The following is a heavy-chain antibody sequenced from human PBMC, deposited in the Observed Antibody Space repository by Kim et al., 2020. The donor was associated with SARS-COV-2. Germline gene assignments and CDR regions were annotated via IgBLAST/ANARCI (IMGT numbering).Heavy chain of an antibody. CDR3: ARQGHHNWNFSIYYYYGMDV. CDR1: GGTFSSYA. CDR2: IIPIFGTA. J-gene: IGHJ6*02. V-gene: IGHV1-69*13. Sequence: SVKVSCKASGGTFSSYAISWVRQAPGQGLEWMGGIIPIFGTANYAQKFQGRVTITADESTSTAYMELSSLRSEDTAVYYCARQGHHNWNFSIYYYYGMDVWGQGTTVTVSS. D-gene: IGHD1-7*01.